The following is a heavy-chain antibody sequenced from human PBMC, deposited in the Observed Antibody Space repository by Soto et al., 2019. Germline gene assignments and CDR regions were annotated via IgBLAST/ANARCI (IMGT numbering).Heavy chain of an antibody. CDR1: GGTFSSYA. CDR3: ARGGPATIRDYYYYGMDV. V-gene: IGHV1-69*13. Sequence: SVKVSCKASGGTFSSYAISWVRQAPGQGLEWMGGIIPIFGTANYAQKFQGRVTITADESTSTAYMELSSLRSEDTAVYYCARGGPATIRDYYYYGMDVWGQGTTVTVSS. J-gene: IGHJ6*02. D-gene: IGHD5-12*01. CDR2: IIPIFGTA.